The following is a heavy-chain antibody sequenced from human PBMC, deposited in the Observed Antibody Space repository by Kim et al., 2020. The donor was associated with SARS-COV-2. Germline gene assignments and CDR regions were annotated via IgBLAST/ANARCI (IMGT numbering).Heavy chain of an antibody. V-gene: IGHV4-31*03. CDR2: IYYSGST. Sequence: SETLSLTCTVSGGSISSGGYYWSWIRQHPGKGLEWIGYIYYSGSTYYNPSLKSRVTISVDTSKNQFSLKLSPVTAADTAVYYCARTRITMIVVVTHFDYWGQGTLVTVSS. D-gene: IGHD3-22*01. J-gene: IGHJ4*02. CDR1: GGSISSGGYY. CDR3: ARTRITMIVVVTHFDY.